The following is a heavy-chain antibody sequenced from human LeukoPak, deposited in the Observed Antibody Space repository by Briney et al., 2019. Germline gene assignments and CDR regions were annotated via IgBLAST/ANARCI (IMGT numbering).Heavy chain of an antibody. Sequence: ASVKVSCKASGYTFTSYGISWVRQAPGQGLEWMGWISAYNGNTNYAQKLQGRVTMTTDTSTSIAYMELRSLRSDDTAVYYCARGLEELKTYYDILTGQPEPTPFDYWGQGTLVTVSS. J-gene: IGHJ4*02. V-gene: IGHV1-18*01. CDR1: GYTFTSYG. CDR2: ISAYNGNT. CDR3: ARGLEELKTYYDILTGQPEPTPFDY. D-gene: IGHD3-9*01.